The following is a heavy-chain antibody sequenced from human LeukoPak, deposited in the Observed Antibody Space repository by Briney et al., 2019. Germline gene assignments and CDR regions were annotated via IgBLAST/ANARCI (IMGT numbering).Heavy chain of an antibody. V-gene: IGHV3-33*08. D-gene: IGHD3-22*01. J-gene: IGHJ4*02. Sequence: GGSLRLSCAASGFTFSSYAMSWVRQAPGKGLEWVAVIWYDGSNKYYADSVKGRFTISRDNSKNTLYLQMNSLRAEDTAVYYCARTPASPTYYYDSSGYFDYWGQGTLVTVSS. CDR3: ARTPASPTYYYDSSGYFDY. CDR2: IWYDGSNK. CDR1: GFTFSSYA.